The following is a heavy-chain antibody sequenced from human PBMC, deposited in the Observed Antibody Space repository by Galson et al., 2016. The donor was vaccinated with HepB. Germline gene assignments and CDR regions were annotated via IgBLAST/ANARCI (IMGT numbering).Heavy chain of an antibody. CDR3: AKGPPPGFGNYYYYNGMDV. J-gene: IGHJ6*02. CDR1: QLTLTNNA. D-gene: IGHD3-10*01. CDR2: IRGNAGEA. Sequence: SLRLSCAASQLTLTNNAMSWIRQAPGKGLEWVATIRGNAGEAYYVDSVKGRFTISRDNSENRLYLQMSSLSVDDTAVYYCAKGPPPGFGNYYYYNGMDVWGQGTTVTVSS. V-gene: IGHV3-23*01.